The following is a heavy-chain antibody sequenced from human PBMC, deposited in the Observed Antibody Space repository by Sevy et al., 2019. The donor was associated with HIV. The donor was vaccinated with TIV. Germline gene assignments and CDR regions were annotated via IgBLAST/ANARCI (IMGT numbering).Heavy chain of an antibody. D-gene: IGHD5-12*01. V-gene: IGHV1-18*01. J-gene: IGHJ6*02. Sequence: ASVKVSCKASGYNFINYGISWVRQAPGQWLEWVGGSSPFTGSPNYPQKLQDRVTVTTDTATNTDYMVLRNLRSDDTAVYYCGKCTLWVYDPTNRKCGMDVWGQGTTVTVSS. CDR3: GKCTLWVYDPTNRKCGMDV. CDR1: GYNFINYG. CDR2: SSPFTGSP.